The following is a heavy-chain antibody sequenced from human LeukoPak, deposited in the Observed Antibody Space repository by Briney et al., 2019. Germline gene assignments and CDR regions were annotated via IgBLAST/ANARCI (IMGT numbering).Heavy chain of an antibody. J-gene: IGHJ4*02. Sequence: GGSLRLSCAASGLTFSNYGMHWVRQAPGKGLEWVAAITYDGSKKYYADSVKGRFTISRDNSKNTMYLQMNSLRVEDTAVYYCAKGDTGYTSAWYVVDYWGQGTLVTVSS. D-gene: IGHD6-19*01. CDR1: GLTFSNYG. CDR3: AKGDTGYTSAWYVVDY. CDR2: ITYDGSKK. V-gene: IGHV3-30*18.